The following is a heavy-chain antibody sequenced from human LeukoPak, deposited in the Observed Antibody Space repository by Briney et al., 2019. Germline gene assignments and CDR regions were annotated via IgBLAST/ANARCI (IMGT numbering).Heavy chain of an antibody. J-gene: IGHJ6*03. D-gene: IGHD3-10*01. CDR3: ARGNVVRGALHFYYYYYYMDV. V-gene: IGHV3-7*01. CDR1: GFTFRSYW. Sequence: GGSLRLSCEASGFTFRSYWMSWVRQAPGKGLEWVANIKQDGSEKYYVDSVKGRFTISRDNAKNSLYLQMNSLRAEDTAVYYCARGNVVRGALHFYYYYYYMDVWGKGTTVTISS. CDR2: IKQDGSEK.